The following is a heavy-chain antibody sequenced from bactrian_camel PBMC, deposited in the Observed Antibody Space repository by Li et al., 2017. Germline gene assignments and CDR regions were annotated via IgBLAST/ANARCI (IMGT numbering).Heavy chain of an antibody. Sequence: HVQLVESGGGSVQAGGSLKLSCLASADTYRSECLGRFRQAPGPEREFVSAIETDGTTTYADSVKGRFTISQETTANKRTSTLQMNSLKTEDTAMYYCTNDGRVDCRGGSCYTQKGGGTQVTVS. CDR2: IETDGTT. V-gene: IGHV3S1*01. J-gene: IGHJ4*01. D-gene: IGHD2*01. CDR1: ADTYRSEC.